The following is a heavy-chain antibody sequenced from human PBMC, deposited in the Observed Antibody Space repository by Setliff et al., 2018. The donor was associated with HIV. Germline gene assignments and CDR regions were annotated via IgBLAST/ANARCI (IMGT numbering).Heavy chain of an antibody. D-gene: IGHD4-17*01. CDR3: ARVGYGDISGLDY. J-gene: IGHJ4*02. CDR2: IYYSGST. V-gene: IGHV4-59*01. Sequence: PSETLSLTCTVSGGSISSYYWSWIRQPPGKGLEWIGYIYYSGSTNYNPSLKSRVTISVDTSKNQFSLKLRSLTAADTAVYYCARVGYGDISGLDYWGQGTLVTVSS. CDR1: GGSISSYY.